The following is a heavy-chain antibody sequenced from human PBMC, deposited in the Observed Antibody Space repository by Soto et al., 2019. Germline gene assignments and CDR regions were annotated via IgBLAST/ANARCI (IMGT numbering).Heavy chain of an antibody. CDR3: TTWRSSSWFDY. CDR1: GYSFRTYS. Sequence: PGGSLKISCKGSGYSFRTYSIGWVRQMPGKGLEWMGNIFSSDSYARYSPSFQGQVTISVDRSISTAYLQWSSLKASDTAMYYCTTWRSSSWFDYWGQGTQVTVSS. D-gene: IGHD6-13*01. J-gene: IGHJ4*02. V-gene: IGHV5-51*01. CDR2: IFSSDSYA.